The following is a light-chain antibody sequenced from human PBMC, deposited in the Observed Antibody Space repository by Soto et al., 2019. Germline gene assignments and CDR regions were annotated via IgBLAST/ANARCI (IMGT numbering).Light chain of an antibody. J-gene: IGKJ4*01. CDR2: DAS. Sequence: DIQMTQSPSSLSASVGDRVTTTCQASQDISNYLNWYQQKPGKAPKLLIYDASNLETGVPSRFRGSGSGTDFTFTISSLLPEDNATYFWRLYDNDLLTDGGGTK. CDR3: RLYDNDLLT. V-gene: IGKV1-33*01. CDR1: QDISNY.